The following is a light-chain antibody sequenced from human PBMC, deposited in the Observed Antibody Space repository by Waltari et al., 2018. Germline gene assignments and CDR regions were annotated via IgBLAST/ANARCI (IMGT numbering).Light chain of an antibody. Sequence: DIQMTQSPSTLSASVGDRVTITCRASHFLNNWLAWFQPEPGRAPEVLISKASILESGVSSRFSGGGSGTEFTLTISSLQPDDIATYYCQQYESYPWTFGQGTKVEIK. CDR3: QQYESYPWT. CDR2: KAS. CDR1: HFLNNW. V-gene: IGKV1-5*03. J-gene: IGKJ1*01.